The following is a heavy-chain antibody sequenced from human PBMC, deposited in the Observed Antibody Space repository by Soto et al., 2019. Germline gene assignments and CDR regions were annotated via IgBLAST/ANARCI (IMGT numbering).Heavy chain of an antibody. CDR3: ARDHPEDTAMGYDAFDI. J-gene: IGHJ3*02. D-gene: IGHD5-18*01. CDR2: IIPIFGTA. CDR1: GGTFSSYA. V-gene: IGHV1-69*13. Sequence: ASVKVSCKASGGTFSSYAISWVRQAPGQGLEWMGGIIPIFGTANYAQKFQGRVTITADESTSTAYMELSSLRSEDTAVYYCARDHPEDTAMGYDAFDIWGQGTMVTVSS.